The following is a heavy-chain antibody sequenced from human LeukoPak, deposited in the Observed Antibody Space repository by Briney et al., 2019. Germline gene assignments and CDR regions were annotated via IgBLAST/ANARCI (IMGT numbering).Heavy chain of an antibody. Sequence: PGGSLRLSCAASGFTFSSYSMNWVRQAPGKGLEWVAVISYDGSSKYYADSVKGRFTISRDNSKNTLYLQMNSLRAEDTAVYYCARDRSRIAVADLDYWGQGTLVTVSS. CDR1: GFTFSSYS. D-gene: IGHD6-19*01. V-gene: IGHV3-30*03. CDR3: ARDRSRIAVADLDY. J-gene: IGHJ4*02. CDR2: ISYDGSSK.